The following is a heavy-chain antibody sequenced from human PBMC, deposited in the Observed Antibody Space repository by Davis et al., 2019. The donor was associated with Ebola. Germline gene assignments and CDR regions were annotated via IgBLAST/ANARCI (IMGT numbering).Heavy chain of an antibody. J-gene: IGHJ3*01. V-gene: IGHV6-1*01. CDR2: TYYYRSKWYI. CDR1: GDSVSGNNGA. D-gene: IGHD5-24*01. CDR3: ARGWLRSGFDF. Sequence: PSETLSLTCAISGDSVSGNNGAWNWIRQSPSRGLEWLGRTYYYRSKWYIDYAESVRGRITINPDTSKNQFSLQLTSVAPEDTAVYYCARGWLRSGFDFWGPGTMVTVSS.